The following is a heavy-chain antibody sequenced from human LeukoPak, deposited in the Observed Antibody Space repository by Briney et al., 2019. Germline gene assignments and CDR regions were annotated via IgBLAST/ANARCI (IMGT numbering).Heavy chain of an antibody. Sequence: ASVKVSCKASGYTFTSYYMHWVRQAPGQGLEWMGIINPSGSSTSYAQKFQGRVTMTRDMSTSTVYMELSSLRSEDTAVYYCARGDPPHYYYMDVWGKGTTVTVSS. V-gene: IGHV1-46*01. CDR2: INPSGSST. D-gene: IGHD2-21*01. CDR1: GYTFTSYY. J-gene: IGHJ6*03. CDR3: ARGDPPHYYYMDV.